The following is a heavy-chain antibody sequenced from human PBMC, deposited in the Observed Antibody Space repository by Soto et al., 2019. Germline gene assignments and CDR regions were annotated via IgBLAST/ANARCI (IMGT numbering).Heavy chain of an antibody. CDR2: VYYSEGP. J-gene: IGHJ6*02. CDR1: GGPIASYY. Sequence: QVQLEESGPGLVKPSETLSLTCTVSGGPIASYYWRWIRQSPGKGLEWIGCVYYSEGPNYNASLKSRVTISMDRSKNQSSLRLTSVTAADPAVYDCARTEASRWSFCYYGMDDWGQWTTGAVSS. V-gene: IGHV4-59*01. D-gene: IGHD6-13*01. CDR3: ARTEASRWSFCYYGMDD.